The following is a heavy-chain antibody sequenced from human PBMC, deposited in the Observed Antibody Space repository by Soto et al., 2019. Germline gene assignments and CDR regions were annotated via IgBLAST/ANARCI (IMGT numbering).Heavy chain of an antibody. CDR1: SGSISSSNW. V-gene: IGHV4-4*02. Sequence: ETLSLTCAVSSGSISSSNWWSWVRQPPGKGLEWIGEIYHSGSTNYNPSLKSRVTISVDKSKNQFSLKLSSVTAADTAVYYCAVHYYGSGTFDYWGQGTLVTVSS. J-gene: IGHJ4*02. CDR2: IYHSGST. D-gene: IGHD3-10*01. CDR3: AVHYYGSGTFDY.